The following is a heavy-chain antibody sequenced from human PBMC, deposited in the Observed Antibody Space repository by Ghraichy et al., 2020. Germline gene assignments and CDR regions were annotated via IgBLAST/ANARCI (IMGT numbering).Heavy chain of an antibody. J-gene: IGHJ4*02. Sequence: ASVKVSCKASGYTFIRYGVSWVRQAPGQGLEWMGWIIPYNGNTNYIQELQGRVTMTTDTSTSTAYMELRSLTSDDTAVYYCGRSDCTSTSCYYYFDYWGQGTLVTVSS. D-gene: IGHD2-2*01. CDR2: IIPYNGNT. V-gene: IGHV1-18*04. CDR1: GYTFIRYG. CDR3: GRSDCTSTSCYYYFDY.